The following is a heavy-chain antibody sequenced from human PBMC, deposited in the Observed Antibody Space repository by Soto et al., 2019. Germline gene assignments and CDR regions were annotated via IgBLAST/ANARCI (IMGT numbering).Heavy chain of an antibody. V-gene: IGHV3-74*01. J-gene: IGHJ4*02. Sequence: EVQLVESGGGLVQPGGSLRLSCTASGFTFSSHWMHWVRQAPGKGLVWVSRMNEDGSHILYADSVKGRFTISRDNSKNTLFLQMNSLGAEDTAVYFCSRGSIGWSRIDHWGQGILVSVSS. CDR3: SRGSIGWSRIDH. CDR2: MNEDGSHI. CDR1: GFTFSSHW. D-gene: IGHD6-19*01.